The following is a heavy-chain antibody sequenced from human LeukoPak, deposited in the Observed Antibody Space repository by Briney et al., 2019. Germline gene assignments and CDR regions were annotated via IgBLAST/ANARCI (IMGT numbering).Heavy chain of an antibody. J-gene: IGHJ6*02. Sequence: ASVKVSCKASGYTFTSYGISWVRQAPGQGLEWMGWISAYNGNTNYAQKLQGRVTMTTDTSTSTAYMELRSLRSDDTAVYYCARDLVPWFGELLSPSSTHGMDVWGQGTTVTVSS. CDR1: GYTFTSYG. CDR3: ARDLVPWFGELLSPSSTHGMDV. D-gene: IGHD3-10*01. CDR2: ISAYNGNT. V-gene: IGHV1-18*01.